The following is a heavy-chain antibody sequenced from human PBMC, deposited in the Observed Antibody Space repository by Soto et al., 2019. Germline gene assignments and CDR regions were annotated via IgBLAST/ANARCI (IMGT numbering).Heavy chain of an antibody. CDR3: AHKGGGDRILDY. CDR1: GFSLSTSGVG. D-gene: IGHD3-16*01. J-gene: IGHJ4*02. Sequence: QITLKESGPTLVKPTQTLTLTCTFSGFSLSTSGVGVGWIRQPPGKALEWLALIYWDDAKHYSPSLKSKLTIPKDPPKNQVVLIITNMDPVDTATYYCAHKGGGDRILDYWGQGTLVTVSS. CDR2: IYWDDAK. V-gene: IGHV2-5*02.